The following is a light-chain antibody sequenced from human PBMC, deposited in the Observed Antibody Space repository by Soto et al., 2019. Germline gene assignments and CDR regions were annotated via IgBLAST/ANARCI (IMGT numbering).Light chain of an antibody. CDR1: SSNIGAGYG. V-gene: IGLV1-40*01. CDR3: QSYDSSLSGSNVV. J-gene: IGLJ2*01. Sequence: QAVVTQPPSVSGAPGQRVTISCTGSSSNIGAGYGVHWYQQLPGTAPKLLIYGNSNRPSGVPDRFSGSKSGTSASLAITGLQAEDEADYYCQSYDSSLSGSNVVFGGGTKLTVL. CDR2: GNS.